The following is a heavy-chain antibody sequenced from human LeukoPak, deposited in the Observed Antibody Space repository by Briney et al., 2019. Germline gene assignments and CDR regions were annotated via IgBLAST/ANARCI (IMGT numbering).Heavy chain of an antibody. CDR3: ARDFIVVVPAAMASDY. CDR1: GYTFTSYG. Sequence: AASVKVSCMASGYTFTSYGISWVRQAPGQGLEWMGWISAYNGNTNYAQKLQGRVTMTTDTSTSTAYMELRSLRSDDTAVYYCARDFIVVVPAAMASDYWGQGTLVTVSS. J-gene: IGHJ4*02. CDR2: ISAYNGNT. V-gene: IGHV1-18*01. D-gene: IGHD2-2*01.